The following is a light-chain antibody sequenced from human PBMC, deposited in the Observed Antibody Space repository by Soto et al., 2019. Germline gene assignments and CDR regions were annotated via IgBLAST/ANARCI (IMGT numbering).Light chain of an antibody. Sequence: HSALTQPASVSGSPGQSITISCTGTSSDAVIYNLVAWYQQHPGSVPRLVIYEGNKRPSGVSSRFSGSNSDNKASLTISGLQAEDEADYFCCSYAGGSTHVVFGAGTKVTVL. CDR2: EGN. CDR1: SSDAVIYNL. CDR3: CSYAGGSTHVV. V-gene: IGLV2-23*01. J-gene: IGLJ2*01.